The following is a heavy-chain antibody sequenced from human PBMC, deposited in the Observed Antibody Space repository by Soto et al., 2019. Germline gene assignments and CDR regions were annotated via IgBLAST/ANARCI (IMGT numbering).Heavy chain of an antibody. J-gene: IGHJ6*02. CDR2: INPNSGGT. V-gene: IGHV1-2*02. Sequence: ASVKVSCKASGYTFTGYYMHWVRQAPGQGLEWMGWINPNSGGTNYAQKFQGRVTMTRDTSISTAYMELSRLRSDDTAVYYCARGDCSSTSCPPAPYYYYGMDVWGQGTTVTVS. CDR1: GYTFTGYY. D-gene: IGHD2-2*01. CDR3: ARGDCSSTSCPPAPYYYYGMDV.